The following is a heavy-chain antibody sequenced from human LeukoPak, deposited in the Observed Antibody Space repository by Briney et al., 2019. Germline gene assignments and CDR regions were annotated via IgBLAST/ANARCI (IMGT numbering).Heavy chain of an antibody. CDR3: AKTVAGGDY. Sequence: GGSLRLSCAASGFTFDDYAMHWVRQAPGKGLEWVSGISWNSGSIGYADSVKGRFTISRDNSKNTLYLQMNSLRAEDTAVYYCAKTVAGGDYWGPGTLVTVSS. CDR2: ISWNSGSI. V-gene: IGHV3-9*01. CDR1: GFTFDDYA. D-gene: IGHD6-19*01. J-gene: IGHJ4*02.